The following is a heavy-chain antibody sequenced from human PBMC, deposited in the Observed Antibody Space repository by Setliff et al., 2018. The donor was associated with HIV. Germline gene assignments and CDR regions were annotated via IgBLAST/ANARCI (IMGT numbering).Heavy chain of an antibody. CDR2: IYYSGST. J-gene: IGHJ6*03. V-gene: IGHV4-59*01. CDR1: GGSISGYY. CDR3: ARGRRSTSSYYYYYYMDV. D-gene: IGHD2-2*01. Sequence: SETLSLTCTVSGGSISGYYWSWIRQPPGKGLERIGYIYYSGSTNYNPSLKSRVTISVDTSKNQFSLKLSSVTAADTAVYYCARGRRSTSSYYYYYYMDVWGKGTTVTVSS.